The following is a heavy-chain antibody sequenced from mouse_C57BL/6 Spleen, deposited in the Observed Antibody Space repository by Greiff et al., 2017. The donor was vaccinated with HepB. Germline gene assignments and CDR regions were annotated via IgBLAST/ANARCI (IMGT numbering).Heavy chain of an antibody. CDR3: AREGYDYDEGGAY. CDR1: GYSITSGYY. J-gene: IGHJ3*01. V-gene: IGHV3-6*01. D-gene: IGHD2-4*01. Sequence: EVQLQQSGPGLVKPSQSLSLTCSVTGYSITSGYYWSWIRQFPGNKLEWMGYISYDGSNNYNPSLKNRISITRDTSKNQFFLKLNSVTTEDTATYYCAREGYDYDEGGAYWGQGTLVTVSA. CDR2: ISYDGSN.